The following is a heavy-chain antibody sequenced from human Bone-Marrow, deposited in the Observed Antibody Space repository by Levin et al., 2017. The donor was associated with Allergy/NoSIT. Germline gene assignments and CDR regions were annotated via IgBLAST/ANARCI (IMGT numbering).Heavy chain of an antibody. CDR1: GGSISSSNW. Sequence: SETLSLTCAVSGGSISSSNWWSWVRQPPGKGLEWIGEIYHSGSTNYNPSLKSRVTISVDKSKNQFSLKLSSVTAADTAVYYCARGTDSNWGSFDYWGQGTLVTVSS. CDR3: ARGTDSNWGSFDY. D-gene: IGHD7-27*01. V-gene: IGHV4-4*02. CDR2: IYHSGST. J-gene: IGHJ4*02.